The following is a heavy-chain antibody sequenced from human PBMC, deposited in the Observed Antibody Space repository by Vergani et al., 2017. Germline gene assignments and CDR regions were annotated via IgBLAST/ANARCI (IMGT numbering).Heavy chain of an antibody. Sequence: EVQPVESGGGLVKPGGSLRLSCTTSGFTFSSAWMSWVRQAPGKGLEWVARIRPRTDGETTDYAAPVKGRFTISRDDSKNTLYLQMNSLKTEDTDVYYCTTPTKWELRYYLDYWGQGTLVTVSS. V-gene: IGHV3-15*01. CDR3: TTPTKWELRYYLDY. D-gene: IGHD3-9*01. CDR2: IRPRTDGETT. J-gene: IGHJ4*02. CDR1: GFTFSSAW.